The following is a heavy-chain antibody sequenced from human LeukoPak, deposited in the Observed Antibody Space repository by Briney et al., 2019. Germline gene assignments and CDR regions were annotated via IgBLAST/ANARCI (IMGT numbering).Heavy chain of an antibody. V-gene: IGHV5-51*01. CDR3: ARGGDNPPDNFDY. CDR1: GYSFPSYW. Sequence: GESLKTSCKGSGYSFPSYWIGWVRQMPGKGLEWMGIIYPGDSDTRYSPSFQGQVTISADMSISTAYLQWSSLKASDTAMYYCARGGDNPPDNFDYWGQGTLVTVSS. J-gene: IGHJ4*02. CDR2: IYPGDSDT. D-gene: IGHD1-14*01.